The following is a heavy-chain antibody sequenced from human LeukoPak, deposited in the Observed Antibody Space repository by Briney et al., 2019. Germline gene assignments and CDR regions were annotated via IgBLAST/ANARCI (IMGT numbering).Heavy chain of an antibody. V-gene: IGHV3-7*01. J-gene: IGHJ4*02. Sequence: GGSLRLSCAASGFTFSSFWMTWVRQAPGKGLEWVAPIKRDGSEKYYVDSVEGRFTISRDNAKNSLYLQMNSLRAEETAVYYCAREGRELAYCSGSTCYSSGPIDSWGQGTLVTVSS. CDR2: IKRDGSEK. CDR3: AREGRELAYCSGSTCYSSGPIDS. D-gene: IGHD2-2*02. CDR1: GFTFSSFW.